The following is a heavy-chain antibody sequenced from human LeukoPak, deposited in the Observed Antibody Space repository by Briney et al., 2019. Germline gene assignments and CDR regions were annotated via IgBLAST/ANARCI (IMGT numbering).Heavy chain of an antibody. CDR2: IYYSGST. CDR3: ARGPRWFYP. V-gene: IGHV4-61*08. J-gene: IGHJ5*02. Sequence: SETLSLTCTVSGGSISSGDYYWSGIRQPPGKGLEWIGYIYYSGSTNYNPSLKSRVTISVDTSKNQFSLKLSSVTAADTAVYYCARGPRWFYPWGQGTLVTVSS. CDR1: GGSISSGDYY.